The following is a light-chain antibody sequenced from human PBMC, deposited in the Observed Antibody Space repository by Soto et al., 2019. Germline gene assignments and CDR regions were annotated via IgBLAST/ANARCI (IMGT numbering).Light chain of an antibody. V-gene: IGKV1-5*03. J-gene: IGKJ1*01. Sequence: DIQMTQSPSPLSASVGDRLTTTSRASQSVSIGLAWYQQKPGKAPKILIYEVFSLESGVPSRFSGSGSGTDFTLTINRLEPEDFAVYYCQQYDSSPRTFGQGTKVDIK. CDR2: EVF. CDR3: QQYDSSPRT. CDR1: QSVSIG.